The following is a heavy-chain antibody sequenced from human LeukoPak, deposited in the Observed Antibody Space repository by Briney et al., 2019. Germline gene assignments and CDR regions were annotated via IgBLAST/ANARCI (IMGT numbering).Heavy chain of an antibody. D-gene: IGHD2-2*01. Sequence: SQTLSLTCTVSGGSISSGGYYWSWIRQHPGKGLEWIGYIYYSGSTYYNPSLKSRVTMSVDTSKNQFSLELSSVTAADTAVYYCARDGGDIVVVPAATGAFDIWGQGTMATVSS. CDR1: GGSISSGGYY. V-gene: IGHV4-31*03. J-gene: IGHJ3*02. CDR2: IYYSGST. CDR3: ARDGGDIVVVPAATGAFDI.